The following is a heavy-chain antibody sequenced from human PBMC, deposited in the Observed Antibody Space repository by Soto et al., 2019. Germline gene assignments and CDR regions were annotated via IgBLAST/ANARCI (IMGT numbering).Heavy chain of an antibody. CDR1: GGTFSSYA. J-gene: IGHJ6*02. Sequence: QVQLVQSGAEVKKPGSSVKVSCKASGGTFSSYAISWVRQAPGQGLEWMGGIIPIFGTANYAQKFQGRVTITADESTXTAXMXXXXXXXXXXXXXXXXXXXXXXXXXXXXXXYYYGMDVWGQGTTVTVSS. V-gene: IGHV1-69*01. CDR3: XXXXXXXXXXXXXXXYYYGMDV. CDR2: IIPIFGTA.